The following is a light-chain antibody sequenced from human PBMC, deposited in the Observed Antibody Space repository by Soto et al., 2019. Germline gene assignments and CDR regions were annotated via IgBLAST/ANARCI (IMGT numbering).Light chain of an antibody. J-gene: IGKJ2*01. CDR3: QQSYSTPYT. Sequence: DIHMTQSPSTLSAYLGDRVTITCRASQSISSWLAWYQQKPGKAPKLLIYKASSLESGVPSRFSGSGSGTEFTLTISSLQPEDFATYYCQQSYSTPYTFGQGTKVDIK. CDR1: QSISSW. V-gene: IGKV1-5*03. CDR2: KAS.